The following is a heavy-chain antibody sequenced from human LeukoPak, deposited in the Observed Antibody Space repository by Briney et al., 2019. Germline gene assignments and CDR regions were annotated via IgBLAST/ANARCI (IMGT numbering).Heavy chain of an antibody. CDR3: ARGRRGYSYGFDY. D-gene: IGHD5-18*01. Sequence: GGSLRLSCSASRFTFSSYWMNWVRQAPGKGPEWVANIKQDGSEKYYVDSVKGRFTISRDNAKNSVYLQMDSLRAEDTAVYYCARGRRGYSYGFDYWGQGTLVTVSS. CDR1: RFTFSSYW. J-gene: IGHJ4*02. V-gene: IGHV3-7*01. CDR2: IKQDGSEK.